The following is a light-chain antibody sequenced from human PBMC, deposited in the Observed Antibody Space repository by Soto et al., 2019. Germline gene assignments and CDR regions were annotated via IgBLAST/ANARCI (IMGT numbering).Light chain of an antibody. V-gene: IGKV1-33*01. J-gene: IGKJ5*01. CDR3: QQSDRLPIT. CDR2: DAS. CDR1: QDISNY. Sequence: DIQMTQSPSSLSASVGDRVTITCRASQDISNYLNWYQQRPGKAPKLLIYDASNLERGVPSRFSGTRSETNFQFDITNLQPADVATYYCQQSDRLPITIGQGTRLEI.